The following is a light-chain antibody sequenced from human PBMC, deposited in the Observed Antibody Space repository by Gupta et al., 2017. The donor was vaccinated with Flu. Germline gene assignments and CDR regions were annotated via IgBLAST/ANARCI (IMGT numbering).Light chain of an antibody. Sequence: DVGSYNRVSWYQQPPGTAPKLMIYEVSNRPSGVPDRFSGSKSGNTASLTISGLQAEDEADYYCSSYTTSSTVIFGGGTKVTVL. J-gene: IGLJ2*01. CDR1: DVGSYNR. CDR2: EVS. V-gene: IGLV2-18*02. CDR3: SSYTTSSTVI.